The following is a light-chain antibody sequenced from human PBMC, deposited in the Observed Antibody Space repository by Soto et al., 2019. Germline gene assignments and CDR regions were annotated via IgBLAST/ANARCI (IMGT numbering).Light chain of an antibody. CDR3: QQYGSSPLT. J-gene: IGKJ4*01. Sequence: ELVLTQSPGTLSLSPGERATLSCRASRSVSSSYLAWYQQKLGQAPRLLIYGASSRATGIPDRFSGSESGTDFTLIISRLEPEDSAVYYCQQYGSSPLTFGGGTKVEIK. CDR2: GAS. V-gene: IGKV3-20*01. CDR1: RSVSSSY.